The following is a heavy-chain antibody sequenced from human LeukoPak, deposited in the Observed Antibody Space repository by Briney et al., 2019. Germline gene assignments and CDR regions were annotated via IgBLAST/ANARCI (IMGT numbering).Heavy chain of an antibody. CDR3: ARVSDGVGGYDYGDYGAFDI. J-gene: IGHJ3*02. Sequence: GGSLRLSGAASGFTFSSYEMNWVRQAPGKGLEWVSYISSSGSTIYYADSVKGRFTISRDNAKNSLYLQMNSLRAEDTAVYYCARVSDGVGGYDYGDYGAFDIWGQGTMVTVSS. D-gene: IGHD4-17*01. V-gene: IGHV3-48*03. CDR2: ISSSGSTI. CDR1: GFTFSSYE.